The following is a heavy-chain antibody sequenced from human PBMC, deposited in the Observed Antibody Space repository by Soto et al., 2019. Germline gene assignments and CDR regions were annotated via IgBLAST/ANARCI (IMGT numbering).Heavy chain of an antibody. CDR1: GYTFTSYG. CDR3: ASGGHYYDSSLVPGGFAY. V-gene: IGHV1-18*01. CDR2: ISAYNGNT. Sequence: QVQLVQSGAEVKKPGASVKVSCKASGYTFTSYGISWVRQAPGQGLEWMGWISAYNGNTNYAQKRQGRVTMTTDTXTXPXXLELRRLRSDDTAVYYCASGGHYYDSSLVPGGFAYWGQGTLVTVSS. J-gene: IGHJ4*02. D-gene: IGHD3-22*01.